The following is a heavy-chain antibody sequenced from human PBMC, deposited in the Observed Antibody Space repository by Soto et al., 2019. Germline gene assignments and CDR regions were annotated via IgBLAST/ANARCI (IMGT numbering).Heavy chain of an antibody. Sequence: EVQLVESGGGLIQPGGSLRLSCAASGFTVSSKYMTWVRQAPGKGLEWVSVIYGGGTTYYADSVKGRFTISRDNSKNTLYLQRSSLRVEDMAVYYCVQTTGWPGFDFWGQGTLVTVSS. CDR3: VQTTGWPGFDF. D-gene: IGHD6-19*01. V-gene: IGHV3-53*01. CDR1: GFTVSSKY. CDR2: IYGGGTT. J-gene: IGHJ4*02.